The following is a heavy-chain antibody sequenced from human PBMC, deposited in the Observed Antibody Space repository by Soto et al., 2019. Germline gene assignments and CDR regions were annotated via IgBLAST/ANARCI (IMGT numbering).Heavy chain of an antibody. V-gene: IGHV1-69*13. J-gene: IGHJ6*02. CDR2: IIPIFGTA. Sequence: SVKVSCKASGGTFSSYAISWVRQAPGQGLEWMGGIIPIFGTANYAQKFQGRVTITADESTSTAYMELSSLRSEDKAVYYCARVRPARKDYYYYGMEVWGQGTTVTVSS. CDR3: ARVRPARKDYYYYGMEV. CDR1: GGTFSSYA. D-gene: IGHD6-6*01.